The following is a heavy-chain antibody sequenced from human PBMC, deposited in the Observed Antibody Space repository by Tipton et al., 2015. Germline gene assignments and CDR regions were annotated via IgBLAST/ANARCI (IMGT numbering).Heavy chain of an antibody. D-gene: IGHD3-3*01. Sequence: TLSLTCAVYGGSFSGYYWSWIRQSPGKGLEWIGRINHSGSTTYNPSLKSRVTISVDTSKNQFSLKLSSVTAADTAVYYCARQRNDFWSGYPYWYFDLWGRGTLVTVSS. V-gene: IGHV4-34*01. CDR3: ARQRNDFWSGYPYWYFDL. J-gene: IGHJ2*01. CDR1: GGSFSGYY. CDR2: INHSGST.